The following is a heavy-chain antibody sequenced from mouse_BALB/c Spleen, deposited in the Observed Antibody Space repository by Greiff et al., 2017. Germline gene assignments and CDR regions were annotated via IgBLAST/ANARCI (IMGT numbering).Heavy chain of an antibody. J-gene: IGHJ3*01. Sequence: EVQLVESGGGLVKPGGSLKLSCAASGFTFSDYYMYWVRQTPEKRLEWVATISDGGSYTYYPDSVKGRFTISRDNAKNNLYLQMSSLKSEDTAMYYCARGGNYGNLAWFAYWGQGTLVTVSA. CDR1: GFTFSDYY. D-gene: IGHD2-1*01. CDR2: ISDGGSYT. V-gene: IGHV5-4*02. CDR3: ARGGNYGNLAWFAY.